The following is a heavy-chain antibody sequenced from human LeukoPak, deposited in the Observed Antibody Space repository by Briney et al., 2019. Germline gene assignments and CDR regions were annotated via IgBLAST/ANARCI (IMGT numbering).Heavy chain of an antibody. J-gene: IGHJ4*02. CDR1: GYTFTSYG. CDR3: ARVNPRIADFDY. D-gene: IGHD6-13*01. CDR2: INPNSGGT. V-gene: IGHV1-2*02. Sequence: ASVKVSCKASGYTFTSYGISWVRQAPGQGLEWMGWINPNSGGTNYAQKFQGRVTMTRDTSISTAYMELSRLRSDDTAVYYCARVNPRIADFDYWGQGTLVTVSS.